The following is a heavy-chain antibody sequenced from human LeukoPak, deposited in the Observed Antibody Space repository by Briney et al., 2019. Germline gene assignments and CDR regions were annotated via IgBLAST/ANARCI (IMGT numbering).Heavy chain of an antibody. Sequence: GRSLRLSCAASGLTFSSYGMHWVRQAPGKGLEWVAVIWYDGSNKYYADSVKGRFTISRDNSKNTLYLQMNSLRAEDTAVYYCARDRDRPRRYYYYGMDVWGQGTTVTVSS. V-gene: IGHV3-33*01. CDR2: IWYDGSNK. D-gene: IGHD5-24*01. J-gene: IGHJ6*02. CDR3: ARDRDRPRRYYYYGMDV. CDR1: GLTFSSYG.